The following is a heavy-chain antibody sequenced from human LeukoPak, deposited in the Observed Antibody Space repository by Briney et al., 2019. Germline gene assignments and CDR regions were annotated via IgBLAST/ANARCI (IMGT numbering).Heavy chain of an antibody. D-gene: IGHD2-21*02. Sequence: PSETLSLTCTVSGGSISSYYWSWIRQPPGKGLEWIGYIYYSGSTNYNPFLKSRVTISVDTSTNQFSLKLSSVTAADTAVYYCAREGCGGDCYSFRDYYFDYWGQGTLVTVSS. CDR2: IYYSGST. V-gene: IGHV4-59*01. CDR1: GGSISSYY. J-gene: IGHJ4*02. CDR3: AREGCGGDCYSFRDYYFDY.